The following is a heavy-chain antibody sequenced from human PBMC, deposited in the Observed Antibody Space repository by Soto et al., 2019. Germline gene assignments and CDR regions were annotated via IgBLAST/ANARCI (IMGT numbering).Heavy chain of an antibody. D-gene: IGHD3-10*01. V-gene: IGHV3-15*01. CDR1: GFTFSNAW. CDR2: IKSKTDGGTT. CDR3: TTSKGYYGSGSYDY. J-gene: IGHJ4*02. Sequence: GGSLRLSCAASGFTFSNAWMSWVRQAPGKGLEWVGRIKSKTDGGTTDYAAPVKGRFTISRDDSKNTLYLQMNSLKTEDTAVYYCTTSKGYYGSGSYDYWGQGTLVTVSS.